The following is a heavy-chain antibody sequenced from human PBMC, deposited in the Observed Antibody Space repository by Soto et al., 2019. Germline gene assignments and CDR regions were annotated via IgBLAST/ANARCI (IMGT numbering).Heavy chain of an antibody. V-gene: IGHV3-7*03. CDR1: GFRCGDYP. CDR3: VSATPTPGLDI. J-gene: IGHJ6*01. D-gene: IGHD2-15*01. CDR2: IKRRGTST. Sequence: RGFLRLCWGASGFRCGDYPRRWVRQAPGQGLEWGANIKRRGTSTNYVDYVRGRFFPSRDSTRESLYLNMDSLRVEDTVTYYCVSATPTPGLDIWGRATSVTVSS.